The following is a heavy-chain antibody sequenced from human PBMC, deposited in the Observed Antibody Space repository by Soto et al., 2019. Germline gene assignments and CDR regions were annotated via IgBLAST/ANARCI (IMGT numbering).Heavy chain of an antibody. J-gene: IGHJ4*02. D-gene: IGHD3-22*01. CDR2: IYSGGST. V-gene: IGHV3-53*01. CDR3: ARNYYDSGGGFDY. Sequence: GGSLRLSCAASGFAFSSLDMGWVRQAPGKGLEWVSVIYSGGSTYYADSVKGRFTISRDNSKNTLYLQMNSLRAEDTAVYYCARNYYDSGGGFDYWGQGT. CDR1: GFAFSSLD.